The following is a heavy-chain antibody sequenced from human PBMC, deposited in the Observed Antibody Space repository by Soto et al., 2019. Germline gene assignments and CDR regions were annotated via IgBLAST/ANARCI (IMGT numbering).Heavy chain of an antibody. CDR2: ISHLEST. CDR1: GASISYGGFS. CDR3: PRGGGYDPFDY. Sequence: NPSETLSLTCTVSGASISYGGFSWSWIRQSPGKGLEWIGYISHLESTYFHPSFKSRLTMSIDRTRNQFSLKLSSVTAADMAVYYCPRGGGYDPFDYWGQGALVTVSS. J-gene: IGHJ4*02. V-gene: IGHV4-30-2*06. D-gene: IGHD5-18*01.